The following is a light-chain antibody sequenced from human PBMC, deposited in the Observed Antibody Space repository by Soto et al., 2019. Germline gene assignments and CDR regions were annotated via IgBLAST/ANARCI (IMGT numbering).Light chain of an antibody. CDR2: VAS. CDR3: QQSYSTPPT. Sequence: DIQMTQSPSSLSVSVGDKVTITCRASQSVSLYLNWYQHKAERAPKLLISVASTLQSGVPSRFSGSGSGTDFTLTIGSLQPEDFATYYCQQSYSTPPTFGQGTNVEIK. CDR1: QSVSLY. J-gene: IGKJ1*01. V-gene: IGKV1-39*01.